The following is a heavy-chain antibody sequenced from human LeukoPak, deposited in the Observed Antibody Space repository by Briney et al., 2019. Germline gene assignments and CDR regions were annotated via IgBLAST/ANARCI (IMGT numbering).Heavy chain of an antibody. J-gene: IGHJ4*02. CDR2: IYTSGSI. D-gene: IGHD3-22*01. Sequence: SQTLSLTCTVSGGSISSGSYYWSWIRQPAGKGLEWIGRIYTSGSINYDPSLKSRVTISVDTSKSQFSLKLSSVTAADTAVYYCARASITYYYDSSALEWGQGTLVTVSS. CDR1: GGSISSGSYY. V-gene: IGHV4-61*02. CDR3: ARASITYYYDSSALE.